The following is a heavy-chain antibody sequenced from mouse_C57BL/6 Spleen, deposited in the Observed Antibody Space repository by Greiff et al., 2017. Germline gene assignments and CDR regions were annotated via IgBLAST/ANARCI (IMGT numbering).Heavy chain of an antibody. CDR1: GYSFTGYY. V-gene: IGHV1-42*01. CDR2: INPSTGGT. CDR3: AREGGYYSNPNYYDMDY. J-gene: IGHJ4*01. Sequence: EVQLQQSGPELVKPGASVKISCKASGYSFTGYYMNWVKQSPEKSLEWIGEINPSTGGTTYNQKFKAEATLTVDKSSSTAYMQLKGLTSEDSAVYYCAREGGYYSNPNYYDMDYWGQGTSVTVSS. D-gene: IGHD2-5*01.